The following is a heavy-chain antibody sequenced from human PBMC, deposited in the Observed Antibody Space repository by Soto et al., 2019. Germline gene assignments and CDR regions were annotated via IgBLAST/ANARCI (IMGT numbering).Heavy chain of an antibody. J-gene: IGHJ6*02. CDR2: MYNTGST. D-gene: IGHD2-21*02. CDR3: ARDLWGYCGTDCYPLDV. V-gene: IGHV4-59*01. Sequence: SATLSLTCTGSGGSISGYYWSWIRQPPGKGLEWIGYMYNTGSTVYNPSFKSRVTISVDTSKNQFSLKLNSVTAADTAVYYCARDLWGYCGTDCYPLDVWGQGTTVTVS. CDR1: GGSISGYY.